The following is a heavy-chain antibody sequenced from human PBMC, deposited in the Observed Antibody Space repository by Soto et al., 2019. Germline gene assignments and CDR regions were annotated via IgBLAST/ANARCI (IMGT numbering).Heavy chain of an antibody. Sequence: SETLSLSCLFVSDSITNIVSYRGSISQPPGKGLEWIGNACQSGSTYYNPSLKSRVTLSVDTSKNQFSLTLSSVTAADTSVYFCAREKWIFGVLVNQYYFDYWGQGTLVS. CDR2: ACQSGST. V-gene: IGHV4-39*02. J-gene: IGHJ4*02. D-gene: IGHD3-3*01. CDR3: AREKWIFGVLVNQYYFDY. CDR1: SDSITNIVSY.